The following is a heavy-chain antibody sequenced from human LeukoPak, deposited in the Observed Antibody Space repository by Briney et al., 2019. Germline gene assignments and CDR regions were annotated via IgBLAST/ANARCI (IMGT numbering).Heavy chain of an antibody. Sequence: GGSLRLSCAASGFTVSSNYMSWVRQAPGKGLEWVSVIYSGGSTYYADSVKGRFTISRDNSKNTLYLQMNSLRAEDTAVYYCARGMTTVTAYYYYYMDVWGKGTTVTVSS. V-gene: IGHV3-66*02. D-gene: IGHD4-11*01. CDR3: ARGMTTVTAYYYYYMDV. CDR2: IYSGGST. J-gene: IGHJ6*03. CDR1: GFTVSSNY.